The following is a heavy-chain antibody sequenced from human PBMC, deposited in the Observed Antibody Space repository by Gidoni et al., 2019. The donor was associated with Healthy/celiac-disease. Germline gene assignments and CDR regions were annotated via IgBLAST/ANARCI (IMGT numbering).Heavy chain of an antibody. Sequence: QVQLLQSGAEVKKPGASVKVYCKVSGYTLTALSMHWVRQAPGKGLEWMGGFDPEDGETIYAQKFQGRVTMTEDTSTDTAYMELSSLRSEDTAVYYCATSRRETYYYDSSGYFDYWGQGTLVTVSS. CDR2: FDPEDGET. J-gene: IGHJ4*02. CDR3: ATSRRETYYYDSSGYFDY. V-gene: IGHV1-24*01. D-gene: IGHD3-22*01. CDR1: GYTLTALS.